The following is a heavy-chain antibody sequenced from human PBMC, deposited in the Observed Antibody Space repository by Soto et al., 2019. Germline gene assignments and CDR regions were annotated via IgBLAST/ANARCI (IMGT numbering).Heavy chain of an antibody. Sequence: QVQLQESGPGLVKPSETLSLTCTVSGGSISSYYWSWIRQPPGKGLEWIGYIYYSGSTNYNPSLKSRVTISVDTSKNQFSLKLSSVTAADTAVYYCASSSGVRGHPSNQPFDYWGQGTLVTVSS. CDR1: GGSISSYY. V-gene: IGHV4-59*08. CDR3: ASSSGVRGHPSNQPFDY. CDR2: IYYSGST. J-gene: IGHJ4*02. D-gene: IGHD3-10*01.